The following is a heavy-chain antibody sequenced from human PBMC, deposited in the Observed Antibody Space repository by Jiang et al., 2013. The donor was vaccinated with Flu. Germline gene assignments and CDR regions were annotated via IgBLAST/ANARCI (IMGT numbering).Heavy chain of an antibody. J-gene: IGHJ4*02. CDR2: ISSSSSYI. V-gene: IGHV3-21*01. CDR3: ARELRSGSNTWRWGDY. D-gene: IGHD1-26*01. Sequence: VSSISSSSSYIFYADSVKGRFTISRDNAKNSLYLQMNSLRAEDTAVYYCARELRSGSNTWRWGDYWGQGALVSVSS.